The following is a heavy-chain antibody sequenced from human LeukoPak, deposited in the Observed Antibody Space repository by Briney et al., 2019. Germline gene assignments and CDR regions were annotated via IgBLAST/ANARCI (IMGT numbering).Heavy chain of an antibody. Sequence: SETLSLTCTVSGGSISSYYWSWIRQPPGKELEWIGRIYTSGSTNYNPSLKSRVTISVDKSKNQFSLKLSSVTAADTAVYYCARSLGRGYCSSTSCPGWFDPWGQGTLVTVSS. V-gene: IGHV4-4*07. D-gene: IGHD2-2*01. CDR3: ARSLGRGYCSSTSCPGWFDP. J-gene: IGHJ5*02. CDR2: IYTSGST. CDR1: GGSISSYY.